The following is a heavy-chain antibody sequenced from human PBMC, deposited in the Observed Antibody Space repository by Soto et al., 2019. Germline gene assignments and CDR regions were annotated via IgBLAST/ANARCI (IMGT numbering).Heavy chain of an antibody. CDR2: ISKSSSVI. CDR1: GSTFSSSE. V-gene: IGHV3-48*03. Sequence: GGSLRLSCAASGSTFSSSEMHWVRQAPGKGLEWVSYISKSSSVIYYADSVRGRFTISRDNSKDTLSLQMNSLRAEDTAVYYCAKRRGAGGHFDYWGQGALVTVSS. J-gene: IGHJ4*02. CDR3: AKRRGAGGHFDY. D-gene: IGHD2-15*01.